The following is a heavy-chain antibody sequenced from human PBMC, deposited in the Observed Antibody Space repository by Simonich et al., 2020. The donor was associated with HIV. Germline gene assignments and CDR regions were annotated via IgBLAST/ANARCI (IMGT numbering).Heavy chain of an antibody. J-gene: IGHJ4*02. D-gene: IGHD2-2*01. CDR1: GWSFSVYY. V-gene: IGHV4-34*01. CDR3: ARGFYQRLYYFDY. Sequence: QVQLQQWGAGLLKPSETLSLTCAVYGWSFSVYYGSVIRQPPGKGLEWIGEINHSGSNNYNPSLKSRVTISVDTSKNQFSLKLSSVTSADTAVYYCARGFYQRLYYFDYWGQGTLVTVSS. CDR2: INHSGSN.